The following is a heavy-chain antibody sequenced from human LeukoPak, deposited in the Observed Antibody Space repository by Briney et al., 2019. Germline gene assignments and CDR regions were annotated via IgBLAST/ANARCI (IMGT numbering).Heavy chain of an antibody. J-gene: IGHJ4*02. V-gene: IGHV4-59*01. CDR3: ARAPYYHDSSGYYYGQFDY. CDR2: IYYTGST. D-gene: IGHD3-22*01. Sequence: SETLSLTCIVSGGSISTYYWSWIRQPPGKGLEWIGYIYYTGSTNYNPSLKSRVTISVDTSKNQFSLKLNSVTAADTAVYYCARAPYYHDSSGYYYGQFDYWGQGTLVTVSS. CDR1: GGSISTYY.